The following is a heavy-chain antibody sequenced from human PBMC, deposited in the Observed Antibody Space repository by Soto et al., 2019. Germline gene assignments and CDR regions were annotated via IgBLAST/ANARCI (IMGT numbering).Heavy chain of an antibody. D-gene: IGHD6-19*01. CDR3: ARRSDGGAHLEH. J-gene: IGHJ1*01. Sequence: EVQLVESGGGLVQPGGSLRLSCVASGFTFSSYWMHWVRQAPGKGLVWVSRINSDGSSTSYADSVKGRFTISRDNAKNMLYMQMNRLRAEDTAVDYCARRSDGGAHLEHWGQGTLVTASS. V-gene: IGHV3-74*01. CDR1: GFTFSSYW. CDR2: INSDGSST.